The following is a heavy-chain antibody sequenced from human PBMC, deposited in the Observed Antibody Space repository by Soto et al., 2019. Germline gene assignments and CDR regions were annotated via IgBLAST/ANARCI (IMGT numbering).Heavy chain of an antibody. J-gene: IGHJ4*02. CDR1: GYTFTSYG. Sequence: ASVKGSCKASGYTFTSYGISWVRQAPGQGLEWMGWINAGNGNTKYSQKFQGRVTITRDTSASTAYMELSSLRSEDTAVYYCARAVAVAADFDYWGQGTLVTVSS. D-gene: IGHD6-19*01. CDR3: ARAVAVAADFDY. CDR2: INAGNGNT. V-gene: IGHV1-3*01.